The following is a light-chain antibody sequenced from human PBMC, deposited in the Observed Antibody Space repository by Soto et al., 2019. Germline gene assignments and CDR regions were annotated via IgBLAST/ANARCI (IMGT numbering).Light chain of an antibody. CDR2: EVT. J-gene: IGLJ1*01. CDR1: SSDVGGYNY. V-gene: IGLV2-14*01. CDR3: SSYTTTNTYG. Sequence: QSAGTQPASVSVSPGQSITISCTGTSSDVGGYNYVSWHQQHPGKGPKLMIYEVTHRPSDVSSRFSGSKSGNTASLTISGLQAEDEADYYCSSYTTTNTYGSGNGTKVTVL.